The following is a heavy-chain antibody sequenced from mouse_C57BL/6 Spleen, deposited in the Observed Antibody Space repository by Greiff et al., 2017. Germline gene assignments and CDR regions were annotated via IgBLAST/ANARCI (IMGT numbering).Heavy chain of an antibody. Sequence: QVQLQQPGAELVKPGASVKMSCKASGYTFTSYWITWVKQRPGQGLEWIGDIYPGGGSTNYNEKLKSKATLTVDTSTSTAYMQLSSLTAEDSAVYYCARGYYRNNYYAMDDGGQGTSVTVSS. CDR2: IYPGGGST. V-gene: IGHV1-55*01. CDR3: ARGYYRNNYYAMDD. CDR1: GYTFTSYW. D-gene: IGHD2-12*01. J-gene: IGHJ4*01.